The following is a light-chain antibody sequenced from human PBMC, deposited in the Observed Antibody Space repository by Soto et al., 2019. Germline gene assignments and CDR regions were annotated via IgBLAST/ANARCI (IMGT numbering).Light chain of an antibody. V-gene: IGKV1-39*01. CDR3: QQSSSSPPIT. CDR2: AAS. Sequence: DIQLTQSPSSLSASLGDRVTISCRASQNIDNYLHWYQQKSGKAPEALIYAASSLRDGVSSRFSGSRYGTEFTLTINNLQPEDFATYYCQQSSSSPPITFGQGTRLDI. J-gene: IGKJ5*01. CDR1: QNIDNY.